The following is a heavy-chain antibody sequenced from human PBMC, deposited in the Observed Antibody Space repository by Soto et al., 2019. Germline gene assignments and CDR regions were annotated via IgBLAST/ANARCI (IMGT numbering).Heavy chain of an antibody. V-gene: IGHV3-23*01. CDR2: ISGSGGST. CDR1: GFTFSSYA. Sequence: PGGSLRLSCAASGFTFSSYAMSWVRQAPGKGLEWVSAISGSGGSTYYADSVKGRFTISRDNSKNTLYLQMNSLRAEDTAVYYCAKYDWNYVGLVGYYGMDVWGQGTTVTVSS. J-gene: IGHJ6*02. CDR3: AKYDWNYVGLVGYYGMDV. D-gene: IGHD1-7*01.